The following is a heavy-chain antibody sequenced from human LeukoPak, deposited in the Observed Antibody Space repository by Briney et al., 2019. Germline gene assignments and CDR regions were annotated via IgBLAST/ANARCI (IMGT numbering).Heavy chain of an antibody. D-gene: IGHD3-3*01. J-gene: IGHJ3*01. CDR1: GFTFNNYG. CDR2: IRYDSSHE. CDR3: AKERVTTIFGVIINAFDV. Sequence: PGGSLRLSCAASGFTFNNYGVYWVRQAPGKGLEWVAFIRYDSSHEYYADSVKGRFTISRDNPKNTVYLQMNSLRDEDTAVYYCAKERVTTIFGVIINAFDVWGQGTMVTVSS. V-gene: IGHV3-30*02.